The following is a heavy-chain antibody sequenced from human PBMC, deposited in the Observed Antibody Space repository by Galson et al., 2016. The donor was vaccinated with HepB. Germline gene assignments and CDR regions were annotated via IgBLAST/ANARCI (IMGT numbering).Heavy chain of an antibody. J-gene: IGHJ4*01. CDR2: ISLDGSVT. CDR3: GASRDCYIDY. V-gene: IGHV3-74*01. D-gene: IGHD5-24*01. CDR1: GFTRFTFSSYW. Sequence: SLRLSCAASGFTRFTFSSYWMHWVRQAPGKGLVWVSRISLDGSVTIYGDSVKGRFSTSRDNAKNTLFLQMNSLRAEDTAVYYCGASRDCYIDYWGQGVLVTISS.